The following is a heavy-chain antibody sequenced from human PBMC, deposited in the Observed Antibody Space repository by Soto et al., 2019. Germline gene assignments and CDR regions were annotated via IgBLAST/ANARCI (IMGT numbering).Heavy chain of an antibody. Sequence: QVQLVQSGAEGKKPGSSVKVTCKASGGAFSDYAFSWVRQAPGQGLEWLGGIMPIFRAPDYAQKFQGRVTITADEFTRTAYMEMNSLRSEDTAVYYCASWLKGPDIGNYYYGMDVWGQGTTVTVS. CDR2: IMPIFRAP. J-gene: IGHJ6*02. D-gene: IGHD2-15*01. CDR1: GGAFSDYA. CDR3: ASWLKGPDIGNYYYGMDV. V-gene: IGHV1-69*12.